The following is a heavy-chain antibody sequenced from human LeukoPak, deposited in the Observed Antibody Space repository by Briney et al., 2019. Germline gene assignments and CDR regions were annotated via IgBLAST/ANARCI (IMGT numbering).Heavy chain of an antibody. V-gene: IGHV1-46*01. CDR1: GYTFTSYY. CDR2: INPSGGST. J-gene: IGHJ3*02. CDR3: ARDLAAAGTVDI. Sequence: ASVKVSCKASGYTFTSYYMHWVRQAPGQGLEWMGIINPSGGSTSYAQKFQGRVTMTRDTSISTAYMELSRLRSDDTAVDYCARDLAAAGTVDIWGQGTMVTVSS. D-gene: IGHD6-13*01.